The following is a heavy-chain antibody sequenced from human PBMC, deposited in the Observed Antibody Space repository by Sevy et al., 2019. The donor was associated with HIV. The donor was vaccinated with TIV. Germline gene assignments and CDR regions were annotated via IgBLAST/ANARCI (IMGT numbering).Heavy chain of an antibody. CDR2: INQDGSQK. V-gene: IGHV3-7*01. Sequence: GGSLRLSCGASGFTFSTYWMSWVRQAPGQGLEWVANINQDGSQKYYVDSVKGRFTISKDNAKNSLYLQMSSLRAEDTAVYYCAREFDGGPDYWGQGTLVTVSS. D-gene: IGHD3-9*01. CDR3: AREFDGGPDY. CDR1: GFTFSTYW. J-gene: IGHJ4*02.